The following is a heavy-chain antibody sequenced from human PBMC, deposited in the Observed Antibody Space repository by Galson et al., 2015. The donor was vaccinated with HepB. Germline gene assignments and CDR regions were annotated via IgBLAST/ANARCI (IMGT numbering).Heavy chain of an antibody. V-gene: IGHV3-33*08. Sequence: SLRLSCAASGFTFSSYGMHWVRQAPGKGLEWVAVIWYDGSNKYYADSVKGRFTISRDNSKNTLYLQMNSLRAEDTAVYYCARARGYSYGYFDYWGQGTLVTVSS. D-gene: IGHD5-18*01. CDR2: IWYDGSNK. CDR3: ARARGYSYGYFDY. CDR1: GFTFSSYG. J-gene: IGHJ4*02.